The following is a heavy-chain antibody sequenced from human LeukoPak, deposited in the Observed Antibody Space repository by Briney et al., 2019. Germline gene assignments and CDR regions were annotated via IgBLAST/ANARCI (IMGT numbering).Heavy chain of an antibody. V-gene: IGHV3-23*01. CDR3: AKWSTWGLVRSDY. CDR2: ISGSGGST. J-gene: IGHJ4*02. D-gene: IGHD6-19*01. CDR1: GFTFSSYA. Sequence: GGSLRLSCAAPGFTFSSYAMSWVRQAPGKGLEWVSAISGSGGSTYYADSVKGRFTISRDNSKNTLYLQMNSLRAEDTAVYYCAKWSTWGLVRSDYWGQGTLVTVSS.